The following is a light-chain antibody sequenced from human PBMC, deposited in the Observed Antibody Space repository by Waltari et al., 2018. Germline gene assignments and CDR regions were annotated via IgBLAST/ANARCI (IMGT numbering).Light chain of an antibody. CDR2: DVS. CDR1: SSDVGGYNY. V-gene: IGLV2-14*01. J-gene: IGLJ3*02. CDR3: CSFTSRSTWV. Sequence: QSALTQPASVSGSPGQSITISCTGTSSDVGGYNYVSWYQQHPGKVPKLLIFDVSNRPSWVSNRFSVSKSGNTASLTISGLQAEDESDYYCCSFTSRSTWVFGGGTKLTVL.